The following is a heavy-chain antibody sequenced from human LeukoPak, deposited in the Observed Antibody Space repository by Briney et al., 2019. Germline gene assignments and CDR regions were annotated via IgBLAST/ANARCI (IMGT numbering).Heavy chain of an antibody. CDR3: ARALTTLTYEGY. J-gene: IGHJ4*02. V-gene: IGHV3-21*01. Sequence: GGSLRLSCASSGFTFSSYTMHWIRQAPGKGLEWVSSISGSNSYIFYADSVKGRFTVSRDNAKDSLYLQMNSLRAEDTAVYYCARALTTLTYEGYWGQGTLVTVSS. D-gene: IGHD1-1*01. CDR2: ISGSNSYI. CDR1: GFTFSSYT.